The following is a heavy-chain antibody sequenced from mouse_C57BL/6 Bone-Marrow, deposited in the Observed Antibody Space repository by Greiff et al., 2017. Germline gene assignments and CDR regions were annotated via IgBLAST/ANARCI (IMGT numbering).Heavy chain of an antibody. CDR2: IDPSDSYT. Sequence: VQLQQPGAELVRPGTSVKLSCKASGYTFTSYWMHWVKQRPGQGLEWIGVIDPSDSYTNYNQKFKGKATLTVDTSSSTAYMQLSSLTSEDSAVYYCARDGYYDYFDYWGKGTTRTVAS. V-gene: IGHV1-59*01. D-gene: IGHD2-3*01. J-gene: IGHJ2*01. CDR3: ARDGYYDYFDY. CDR1: GYTFTSYW.